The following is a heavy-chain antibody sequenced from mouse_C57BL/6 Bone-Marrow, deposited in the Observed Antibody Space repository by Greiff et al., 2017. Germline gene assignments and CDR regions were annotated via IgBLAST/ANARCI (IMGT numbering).Heavy chain of an antibody. CDR1: GFTFSDYG. J-gene: IGHJ2*01. CDR3: ARMNYGGDFDY. Sequence: EVKVVESGGGLVKPGGSLKLSCAASGFTFSDYGMHWVRQAPEKGLAWVAYISSGSSTIYYADTVKGRFTISRDNAKNTLFLQMTSLRSEDTAMYYCARMNYGGDFDYWGQGTTLTVSS. D-gene: IGHD1-2*01. V-gene: IGHV5-17*01. CDR2: ISSGSSTI.